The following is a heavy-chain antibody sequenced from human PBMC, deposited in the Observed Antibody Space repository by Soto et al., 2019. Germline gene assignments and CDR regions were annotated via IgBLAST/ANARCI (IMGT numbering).Heavy chain of an antibody. Sequence: VHLLESGGGLVQPGGSLKLSCATSGVGFSNYGMSWVRQAPGKGLEWVSGISASGDSTYYADPVKGRFTISGDNSKRTLYLQMNSLRAEDTAIYYWATDPRGPDYWGQGTQVTVS. CDR2: ISASGDST. V-gene: IGHV3-23*01. J-gene: IGHJ4*02. CDR3: ATDPRGPDY. CDR1: GVGFSNYG.